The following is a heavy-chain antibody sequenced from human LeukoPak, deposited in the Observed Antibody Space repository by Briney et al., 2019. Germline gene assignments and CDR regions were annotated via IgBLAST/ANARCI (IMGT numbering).Heavy chain of an antibody. CDR3: ARVYSGDFWSGYFSWFDP. D-gene: IGHD3-3*01. V-gene: IGHV4-39*01. CDR2: IYYSGST. Sequence: SQTLSLTCTVSGGSISSSSYYWGWIRQPPGKGLEWIGSIYYSGSTYYNPSLKSRVTISVDTSKDQFSLKLSSVTAADTAVYYCARVYSGDFWSGYFSWFDPWGQGTLVTVSS. CDR1: GGSISSSSYY. J-gene: IGHJ5*02.